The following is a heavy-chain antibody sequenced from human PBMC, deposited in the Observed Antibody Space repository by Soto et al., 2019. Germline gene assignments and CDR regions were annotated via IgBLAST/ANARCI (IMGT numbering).Heavy chain of an antibody. J-gene: IGHJ4*02. CDR3: AHRGSSSWYPSPLAVAGPYYFDY. D-gene: IGHD6-13*01. CDR2: IYWDDDK. V-gene: IGHV2-5*02. Sequence: QITLKESGPTLVKPTQTLTLTCTFSGFSLSTSGVGVGWIRQPPGKALEWLALIYWDDDKRYSPSLKSRLTITKDTSKNQVVLTMTNMDPVDTATYYCAHRGSSSWYPSPLAVAGPYYFDYWGQGTLVTVSS. CDR1: GFSLSTSGVG.